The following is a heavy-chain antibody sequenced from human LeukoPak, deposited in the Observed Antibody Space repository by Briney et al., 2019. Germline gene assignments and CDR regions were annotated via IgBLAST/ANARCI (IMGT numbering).Heavy chain of an antibody. CDR2: ISSSSYT. Sequence: KAGGPLRLSCAASGFTFSDYYMSWIRQAPGKGLEWVSYISSSSYTNYADSVKGRFTISRDNAKNSLYLQMNSLRAEDTAVYYCARDLNGSENDYWGQGTLVTVSS. J-gene: IGHJ4*02. CDR3: ARDLNGSENDY. CDR1: GFTFSDYY. D-gene: IGHD3-10*01. V-gene: IGHV3-11*06.